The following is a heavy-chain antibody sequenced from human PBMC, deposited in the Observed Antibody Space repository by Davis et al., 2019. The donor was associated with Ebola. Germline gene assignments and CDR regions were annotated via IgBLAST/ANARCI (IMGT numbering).Heavy chain of an antibody. Sequence: GESLKISCAASGFTFSSYAMSWVRQAPGKGLEWVSVIYSGGSTYYADSVKGRFTISRHNSKNTLYLQMNSLRAEDTAVYYCARGVPAAIYEFGGFDYWGQGTLVTVSS. CDR2: IYSGGST. V-gene: IGHV3-66*01. D-gene: IGHD2-2*01. J-gene: IGHJ4*02. CDR3: ARGVPAAIYEFGGFDY. CDR1: GFTFSSYA.